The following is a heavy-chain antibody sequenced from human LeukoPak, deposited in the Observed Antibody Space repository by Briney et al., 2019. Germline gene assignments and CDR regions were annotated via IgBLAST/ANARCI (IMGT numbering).Heavy chain of an antibody. CDR1: GFTFSTYW. V-gene: IGHV3-7*01. CDR2: IKQDGSEK. Sequence: GGSLRLSCVASGFTFSTYWMSWVRQAPGKGLEWVANIKQDGSEKYYIDSVKGRFTISRDNAKNSLYLQMNSLRAEDTAMYYCARDSAGNDYWGQGTLVTVSS. D-gene: IGHD6-13*01. J-gene: IGHJ4*02. CDR3: ARDSAGNDY.